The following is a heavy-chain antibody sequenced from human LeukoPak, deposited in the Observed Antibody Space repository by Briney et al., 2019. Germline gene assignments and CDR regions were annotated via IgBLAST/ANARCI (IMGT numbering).Heavy chain of an antibody. Sequence: GGSLRLSCAASGFSVSDYYMNWIRQAPGKGLEWISFISSSGSTIYYAYSVKGRFTISRDITKNSLYLQMNSLREEETAVYYCGRERTPKYYYGSGSFDRYYDHWGQGTLVTVSS. CDR1: GFSVSDYY. CDR2: ISSSGSTI. J-gene: IGHJ4*02. V-gene: IGHV3-11*04. D-gene: IGHD3-10*01. CDR3: GRERTPKYYYGSGSFDRYYDH.